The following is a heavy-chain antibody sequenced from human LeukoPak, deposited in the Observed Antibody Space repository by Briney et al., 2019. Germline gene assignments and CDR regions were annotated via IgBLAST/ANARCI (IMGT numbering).Heavy chain of an antibody. CDR3: AILHRALVGASHLDY. J-gene: IGHJ4*02. CDR2: ISSSSSYI. CDR1: GFTFSSYS. Sequence: PGGSLRLSCAASGFTFSSYSMNWVRQAPGKGLEWVSSISSSSSYIYYADSVKGRFTISRDNAKNSLYLQMNSLRAEDTAVYYCAILHRALVGASHLDYWGQGTLVTVSS. D-gene: IGHD1-26*01. V-gene: IGHV3-21*01.